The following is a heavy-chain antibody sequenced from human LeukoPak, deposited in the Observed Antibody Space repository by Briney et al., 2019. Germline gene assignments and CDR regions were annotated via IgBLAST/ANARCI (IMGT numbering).Heavy chain of an antibody. D-gene: IGHD3-3*01. Sequence: ASVKVSCKASGYTFTSYGISWVRQAPGQGLEWTGWISAYNGNTNYAQKLQGRVTMTTDTSTSTAYMELRSLRSDDTAVYYCARVTIYDFWSGPTPDYFDYWGQGTLVTVSS. J-gene: IGHJ4*02. V-gene: IGHV1-18*01. CDR2: ISAYNGNT. CDR3: ARVTIYDFWSGPTPDYFDY. CDR1: GYTFTSYG.